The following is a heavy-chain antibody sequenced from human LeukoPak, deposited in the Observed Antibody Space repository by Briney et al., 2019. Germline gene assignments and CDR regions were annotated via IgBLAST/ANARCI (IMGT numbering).Heavy chain of an antibody. Sequence: PGGSLRLSCAASGFTFTTYWMSWVRQAPGKGLEWAANINQGGSEKYYVDSVKGRFTISRDNTKNFLYLQMNSLRDDDTAVYYCARDSGLGAHIWGQGTMVTVSS. CDR3: ARDSGLGAHI. V-gene: IGHV3-7*01. CDR1: GFTFTTYW. J-gene: IGHJ3*02. D-gene: IGHD1-26*01. CDR2: INQGGSEK.